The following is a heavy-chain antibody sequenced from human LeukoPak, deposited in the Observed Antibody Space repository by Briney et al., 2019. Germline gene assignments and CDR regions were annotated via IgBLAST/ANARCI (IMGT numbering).Heavy chain of an antibody. CDR2: IYYSGST. CDR1: GGSISSYY. D-gene: IGHD1-14*01. Sequence: SETLSLTCTVSGGSISSYYWSWIRQPPGKGLEWIGYIYYSGSTNYNPSLKSRVTISVDTSKNQFSLKLSSVTAADTAVHYCARHEPSNGAYYYYGMDVWGQGTTVTVSS. V-gene: IGHV4-59*08. J-gene: IGHJ6*02. CDR3: ARHEPSNGAYYYYGMDV.